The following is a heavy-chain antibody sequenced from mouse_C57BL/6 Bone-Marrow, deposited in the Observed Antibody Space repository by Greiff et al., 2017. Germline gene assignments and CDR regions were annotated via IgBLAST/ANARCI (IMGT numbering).Heavy chain of an antibody. CDR2: IDPSDSYT. D-gene: IGHD1-1*01. Sequence: VQLQQSGPELVMPGASVKLSCKASGYTFTSSWMHWVKQRPGQGLEWIGEIDPSDSYTNYNQKFKGKSTLTVDKSSSTAYMQLSSLTSEDSAVYYCARDYYGSPWYFDVWGTGTTVTVSS. J-gene: IGHJ1*03. CDR3: ARDYYGSPWYFDV. V-gene: IGHV1-69*01. CDR1: GYTFTSSW.